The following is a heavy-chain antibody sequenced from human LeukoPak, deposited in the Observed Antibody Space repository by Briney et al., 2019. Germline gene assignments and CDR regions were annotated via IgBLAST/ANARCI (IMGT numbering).Heavy chain of an antibody. Sequence: SETLSLTCAVYGGSFSGYYWSWIRQPPGKGLEWIGEINHSGSTNYNPSLKSRVTISVDTSKNQFSLKLSSVTPEDTAVYYCARDTYYYDSSGQKWYYYGVDVWGQGTTVTVSS. D-gene: IGHD3-22*01. CDR2: INHSGST. V-gene: IGHV4-34*01. CDR3: ARDTYYYDSSGQKWYYYGVDV. J-gene: IGHJ6*02. CDR1: GGSFSGYY.